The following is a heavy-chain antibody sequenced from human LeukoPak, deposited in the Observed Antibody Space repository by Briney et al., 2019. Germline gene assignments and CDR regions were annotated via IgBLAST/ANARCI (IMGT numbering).Heavy chain of an antibody. J-gene: IGHJ3*02. CDR3: ARTDRVSGAVRAFGI. CDR1: GFMFSDFY. CDR2: ISNDSVDK. D-gene: IGHD3-3*01. Sequence: GGSLRLSCVGSGFMFSDFYMSWVRQAPGKGLEWVSYISNDSVDKYYVDSVRGRFTISRDNAKKSMYLQMSGLRVEDTAVYYCARTDRVSGAVRAFGIWGQGTMVTVSS. V-gene: IGHV3-11*04.